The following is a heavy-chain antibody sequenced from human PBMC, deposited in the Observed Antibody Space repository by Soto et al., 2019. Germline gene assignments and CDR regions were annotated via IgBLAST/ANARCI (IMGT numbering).Heavy chain of an antibody. CDR2: IDPSDSYT. D-gene: IGHD3-10*01. Sequence: GESLKISCKGSGYSFTSYWISWVRQMPGKGLEWMGRIDPSDSYTNYSPSFQGHVTISADKSISTAYLQWSSLKASDTAMYYCAIGGTISMVRGVKPFDYWGQGTLVTVSS. CDR1: GYSFTSYW. J-gene: IGHJ4*02. V-gene: IGHV5-10-1*01. CDR3: AIGGTISMVRGVKPFDY.